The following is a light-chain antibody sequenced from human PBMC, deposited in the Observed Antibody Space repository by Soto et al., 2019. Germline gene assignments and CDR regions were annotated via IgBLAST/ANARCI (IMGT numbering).Light chain of an antibody. CDR2: GAS. V-gene: IGKV1-13*02. CDR3: QQFNSL. J-gene: IGKJ5*01. CDR1: QGIATG. Sequence: IQVTHSPSSLSASIGDTVTISFRSSQGIATGLAWYQQKPGAPPKLLIYGASTLERGIPSRFSGRGSGTHFILTINNLQPEDFATYYCQQFNSLFGQGTRLEIK.